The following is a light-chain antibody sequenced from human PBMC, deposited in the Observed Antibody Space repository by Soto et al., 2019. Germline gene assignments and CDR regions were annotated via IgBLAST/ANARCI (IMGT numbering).Light chain of an antibody. J-gene: IGKJ5*01. CDR1: HIIYNK. CDR2: GAS. Sequence: EIVMTQSPATLSVSPGERVTLCCRAIHIIYNKLAWYQQKPGQAPRLLLYGASTRATGISARFSGSGSGTAFTLTTSSLQSEDFALYHCQHYNAWPPIAFGQGTRLQI. V-gene: IGKV3-15*01. CDR3: QHYNAWPPIA.